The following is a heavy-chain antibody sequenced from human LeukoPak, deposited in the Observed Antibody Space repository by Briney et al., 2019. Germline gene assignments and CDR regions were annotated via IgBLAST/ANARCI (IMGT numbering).Heavy chain of an antibody. V-gene: IGHV3-30*03. CDR1: GFTFTSYV. D-gene: IGHD3-22*01. CDR3: ARDESHSSLSN. J-gene: IGHJ4*02. CDR2: ISYDGSNK. Sequence: GGSLRLSCAASGFTFTSYVMHWVRQAPGKGLQWVALISYDGSNKYYADSVKGRFTISRDNSKNTVYLQMDSLRAEDTAVYYCARDESHSSLSNWGQGTLVTVSS.